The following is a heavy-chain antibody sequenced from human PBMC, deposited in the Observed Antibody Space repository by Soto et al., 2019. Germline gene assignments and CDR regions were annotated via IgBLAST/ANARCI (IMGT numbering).Heavy chain of an antibody. Sequence: PGGSLRLSCAASGFTFSSYWMSWVRQAPGKGLEWVANIKQDGSEKYYVDSVKGRFTISRDNAKNSLYLQMNSLRAEDTDEYYCETSRTFDYSGQGTLLTVSS. V-gene: IGHV3-7*01. J-gene: IGHJ4*02. CDR1: GFTFSSYW. CDR3: ETSRTFDY. CDR2: IKQDGSEK. D-gene: IGHD6-13*01.